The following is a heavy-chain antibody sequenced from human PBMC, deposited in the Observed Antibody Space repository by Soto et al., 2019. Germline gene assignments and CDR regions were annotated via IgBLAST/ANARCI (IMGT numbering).Heavy chain of an antibody. V-gene: IGHV3-30*18. CDR1: GFTFSSYG. D-gene: IGHD1-7*01. Sequence: PGGSLRLSCAASGFTFSSYGMHWVRQAPGKGLEWVAVISYDGSNKYYADSVKGRFTISRDNSKNTLCLQMNSLRAEDTAVYYCAKVITGTFYYFDYWGQGTLVTVSS. CDR3: AKVITGTFYYFDY. CDR2: ISYDGSNK. J-gene: IGHJ4*02.